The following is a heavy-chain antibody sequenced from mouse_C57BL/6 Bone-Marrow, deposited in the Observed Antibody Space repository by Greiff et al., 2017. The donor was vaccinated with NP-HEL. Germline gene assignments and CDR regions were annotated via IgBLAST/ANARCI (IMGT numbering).Heavy chain of an antibody. Sequence: QVQLQQPGAELVKPGASVKMSCKASGYTFTSYWITWVKQRPGQGLEWIGDIYPGSGRTNYNEKFKSKATLTVDTSSSTAYMQLSSLTSEDSAVYYCARGGYYRTGYAMDYWGQGTSVTVSS. CDR1: GYTFTSYW. V-gene: IGHV1-55*01. D-gene: IGHD2-3*01. J-gene: IGHJ4*01. CDR3: ARGGYYRTGYAMDY. CDR2: IYPGSGRT.